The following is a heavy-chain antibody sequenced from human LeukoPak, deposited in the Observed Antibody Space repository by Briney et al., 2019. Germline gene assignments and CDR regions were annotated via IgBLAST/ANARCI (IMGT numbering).Heavy chain of an antibody. CDR3: ARESGYDIDFDY. Sequence: GGSLRLSGAASAFTFSNYSLNWDRQAPGNGLEWVSYISSSSSDIYYADSVKGRFTISRDNAKNSLYLQMNSLRAEDTAVYYCARESGYDIDFDYWGQGTLVTVSS. J-gene: IGHJ4*02. V-gene: IGHV3-21*01. CDR1: AFTFSNYS. CDR2: ISSSSSDI. D-gene: IGHD5-12*01.